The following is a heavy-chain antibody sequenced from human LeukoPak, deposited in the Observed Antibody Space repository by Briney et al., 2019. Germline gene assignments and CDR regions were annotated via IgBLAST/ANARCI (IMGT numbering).Heavy chain of an antibody. V-gene: IGHV4-31*03. J-gene: IGHJ6*03. CDR2: IYYSGST. Sequence: SETLSLTCTVSGGSISSGGYYWSWIRQHPGKGLEWIGYIYYSGSTYYNPSLKSRVTISVDTSKNQFSLKLSSVTAADTAVYYCARVPAAIMGAYYYYCMDVWGKGTTVTLSS. CDR3: ARVPAAIMGAYYYYCMDV. CDR1: GGSISSGGYY. D-gene: IGHD2-2*02.